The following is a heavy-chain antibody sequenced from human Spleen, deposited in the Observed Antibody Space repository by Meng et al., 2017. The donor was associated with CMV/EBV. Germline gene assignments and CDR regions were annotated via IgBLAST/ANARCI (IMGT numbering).Heavy chain of an antibody. V-gene: IGHV3-30-3*01. CDR3: ARYKGIAY. Sequence: QVERVGAGGGVVQPGRSLSLSCAASGFTFSSYAMHWVRQAPGKGLEWVAVISYDGSNKYYADSVKGRFTISRDNSKNTLYLQMNSLRAEDTAVYYCARYKGIAYWGQGTLVTVSS. J-gene: IGHJ4*02. CDR2: ISYDGSNK. CDR1: GFTFSSYA. D-gene: IGHD1-14*01.